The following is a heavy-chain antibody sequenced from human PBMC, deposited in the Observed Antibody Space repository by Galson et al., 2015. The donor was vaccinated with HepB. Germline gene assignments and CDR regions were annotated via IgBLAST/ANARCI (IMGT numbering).Heavy chain of an antibody. CDR1: GFTFSSYA. CDR2: IPYDGSNQ. Sequence: SLRLSCAASGFTFSSYAMHWVRQAPGKGLEWVAVIPYDGSNQYYADSVKGRFTISRDNFKNTLHLEMNSLRAEDTALYYCVRGGTLVYYYDGMDIWGQGTTVTVSS. CDR3: VRGGTLVYYYDGMDI. D-gene: IGHD3-3*02. J-gene: IGHJ6*02. V-gene: IGHV3-30*04.